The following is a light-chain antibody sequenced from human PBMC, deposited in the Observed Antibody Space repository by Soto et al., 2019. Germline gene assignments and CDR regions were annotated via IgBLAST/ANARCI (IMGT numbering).Light chain of an antibody. CDR1: QGVSSW. CDR3: QQADSFPFT. J-gene: IGKJ3*01. CDR2: AAS. V-gene: IGKV1-12*01. Sequence: DIQMTQSPSSVSASVGDRVTITCRASQGVSSWVAWYQLKPGKAPNLLIYAASSLQSGVPSRFRASGSGTDFTLTISSLQPEDFATYYCQQADSFPFTFGPGTTVDIK.